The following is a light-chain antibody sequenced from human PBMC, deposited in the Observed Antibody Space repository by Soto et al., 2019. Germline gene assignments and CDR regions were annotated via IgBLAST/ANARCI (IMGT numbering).Light chain of an antibody. CDR2: GAS. J-gene: IGKJ4*01. V-gene: IGKV3-20*01. CDR1: QSVSSNS. CDR3: QQYVSSPLI. Sequence: EIVLTQSPGTLSLSPGEGDTLSCRASQSVSSNSLAWYQQKPGQAPRLLIYGASTRATGIPDRFSGSGSGTDFTLTINRLEPEDFAFYYCQQYVSSPLIFGGGPRWIS.